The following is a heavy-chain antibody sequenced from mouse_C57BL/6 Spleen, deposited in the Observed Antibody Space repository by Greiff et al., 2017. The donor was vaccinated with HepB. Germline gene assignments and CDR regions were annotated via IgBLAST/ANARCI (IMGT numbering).Heavy chain of an antibody. J-gene: IGHJ1*03. Sequence: VQLQQPGAELVRPGTSVKLSCKASGYTFTSYWMHWVKQRPGQGLEWIGVIDPSDSYTNYNQKFKGKATLTVDKSSSTAYMQLSSLTSEDSAVYYCARRALGTWYFDVWGTGTTVTVSS. CDR2: IDPSDSYT. V-gene: IGHV1-59*01. D-gene: IGHD2-14*01. CDR3: ARRALGTWYFDV. CDR1: GYTFTSYW.